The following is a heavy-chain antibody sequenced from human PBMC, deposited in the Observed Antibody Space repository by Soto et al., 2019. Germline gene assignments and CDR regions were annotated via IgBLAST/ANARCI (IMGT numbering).Heavy chain of an antibody. CDR2: INAYNGNT. D-gene: IGHD5-18*01. Sequence: ASVKVSCKASGYTFTSYAMHWVRQAPGQRLEWMGWINAYNGNTNYSQKLQGRVTMTTDTSTSTAYMELRSLRSDDTAVYYCARDVDTAMADFDYWGQGTLVTVSS. CDR1: GYTFTSYA. J-gene: IGHJ4*02. CDR3: ARDVDTAMADFDY. V-gene: IGHV1-3*01.